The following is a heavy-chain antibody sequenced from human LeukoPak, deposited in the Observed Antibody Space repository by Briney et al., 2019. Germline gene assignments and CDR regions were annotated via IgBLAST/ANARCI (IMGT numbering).Heavy chain of an antibody. CDR3: ARGPTVTSFDY. J-gene: IGHJ4*02. CDR2: ISSSSSYI. Sequence: GGSLRLSCAASGFTFSSYSMNWVRQAPGKGLEWVSSISSSSSYICYADSVKGRFTISRDNAKNSLYLQMNSLRAEDTAVYYCARGPTVTSFDYWGQGTLVTVSS. V-gene: IGHV3-21*01. CDR1: GFTFSSYS. D-gene: IGHD4-17*01.